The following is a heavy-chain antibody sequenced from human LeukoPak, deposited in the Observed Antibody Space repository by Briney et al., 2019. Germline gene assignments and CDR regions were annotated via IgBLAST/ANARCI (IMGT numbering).Heavy chain of an antibody. V-gene: IGHV3-23*01. CDR3: AKDRGRTWVQVAN. J-gene: IGHJ4*02. CDR1: GFTFSSDA. D-gene: IGHD2-15*01. Sequence: PGGSLRLSCIGTGFTFSSDATGWVRQAPGKGPEWVSGISGSGGSTYYADSVKGRFTISRDNSKNTLYLQMNSLRVEDTAVYYCAKDRGRTWVQVANWGQGTLVTVSS. CDR2: ISGSGGST.